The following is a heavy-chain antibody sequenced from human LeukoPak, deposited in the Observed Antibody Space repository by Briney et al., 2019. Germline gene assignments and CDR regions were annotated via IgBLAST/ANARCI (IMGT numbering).Heavy chain of an antibody. D-gene: IGHD1-26*01. J-gene: IGHJ3*02. CDR1: GFTFSSYE. Sequence: GGSLRLSCAASGFTFSSYEMNWVRQAPGKGLEWVSYISGGGTTIYLADSVKGRFTISRDNAKNSLYLQMNSLRAEDTAVYYCAREGWGLSVADAFDIWGQGTMVTVSS. V-gene: IGHV3-48*03. CDR2: ISGGGTTI. CDR3: AREGWGLSVADAFDI.